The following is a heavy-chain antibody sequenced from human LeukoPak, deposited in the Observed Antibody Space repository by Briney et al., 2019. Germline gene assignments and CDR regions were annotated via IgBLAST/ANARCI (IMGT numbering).Heavy chain of an antibody. Sequence: PSETLSLTCTVSGGSVSSSSYYWGWIRQPPGKGLEWIGSIYYSGSTYYNPSLKSRVTISVDTAKNQFSLKLSSVTAADTAVYYCASVYSSGWYPYYYYYMDVWGKGTTVTVSS. CDR3: ASVYSSGWYPYYYYYMDV. D-gene: IGHD6-19*01. J-gene: IGHJ6*03. CDR1: GGSVSSSSYY. V-gene: IGHV4-39*01. CDR2: IYYSGST.